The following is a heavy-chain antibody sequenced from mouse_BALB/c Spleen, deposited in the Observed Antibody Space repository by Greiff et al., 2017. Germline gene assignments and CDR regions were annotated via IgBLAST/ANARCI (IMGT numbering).Heavy chain of an antibody. V-gene: IGHV5-17*02. CDR3: ARGRGSRYAMDY. Sequence: DVMLVESGGGLVQPGGSRKLSCAASGFTFSSFGMHWVRQAPEKGLEWVAYISSGSSTIYYADTVKGRFTISRDNPKNTLFLQMTSLRSEDTAMYYCARGRGSRYAMDYWGQGTSVTVSS. D-gene: IGHD1-1*01. J-gene: IGHJ4*01. CDR1: GFTFSSFG. CDR2: ISSGSSTI.